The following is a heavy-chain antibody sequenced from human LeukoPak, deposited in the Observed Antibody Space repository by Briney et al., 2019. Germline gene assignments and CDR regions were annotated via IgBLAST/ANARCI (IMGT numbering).Heavy chain of an antibody. D-gene: IGHD1-1*01. Sequence: GGSLRLSCIASGFTFSNYVMHWVRQAPGKGLEWVAVIWYDGSNGYYGDSVKGRFTISRDNSKNTLDLQMNSLRGEDTAVYYCAKEVQVERRKDGFDIWGQGTMVTASS. CDR3: AKEVQVERRKDGFDI. J-gene: IGHJ3*02. CDR2: IWYDGSNG. CDR1: GFTFSNYV. V-gene: IGHV3-33*06.